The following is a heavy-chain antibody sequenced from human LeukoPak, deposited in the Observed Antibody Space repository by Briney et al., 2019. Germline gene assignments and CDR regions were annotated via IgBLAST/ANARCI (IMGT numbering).Heavy chain of an antibody. V-gene: IGHV3-74*01. D-gene: IGHD3-10*01. CDR2: INNDGSST. CDR1: GFIFNNYW. J-gene: IGHJ5*02. Sequence: GGSLRPSCTASGFIFNNYWMHWARQAPGKGLVWVSRINNDGSSTSYADSVKGRFTVSRDNAKNTLFLQMNSLRPEDTAVYYCAKDQGARYYGSGGSWFDPWGQGTLVTGSS. CDR3: AKDQGARYYGSGGSWFDP.